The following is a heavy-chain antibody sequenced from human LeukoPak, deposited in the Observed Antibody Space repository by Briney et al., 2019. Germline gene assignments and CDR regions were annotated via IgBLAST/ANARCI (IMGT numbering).Heavy chain of an antibody. D-gene: IGHD4-23*01. CDR2: IWYDGSNK. Sequence: GGSLRLSCAASGFTFSTYGLHWVRQAPGKGLEWVALIWYDGSNKYYADSVKGRFTISRDNSKNTLYLQMNSLRAEDTAVYYCARGGGDAMDVWGQGTTVTVSS. V-gene: IGHV3-33*01. CDR1: GFTFSTYG. J-gene: IGHJ6*02. CDR3: ARGGGDAMDV.